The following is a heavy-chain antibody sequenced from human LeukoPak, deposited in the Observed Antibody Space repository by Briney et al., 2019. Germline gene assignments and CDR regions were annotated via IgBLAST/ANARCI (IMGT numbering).Heavy chain of an antibody. Sequence: GGSLRLSCAASGFAFSSFGMNWVRQAPGKGLEWVSSISSSSNYIYYADSVKGRFTISRDSAKNSLYLQMNSLRAEDTAVYYCARDRYYDSSGYTGEGYFDYWGQGTLVTVSS. J-gene: IGHJ4*02. V-gene: IGHV3-21*01. CDR1: GFAFSSFG. CDR2: ISSSSNYI. D-gene: IGHD3-22*01. CDR3: ARDRYYDSSGYTGEGYFDY.